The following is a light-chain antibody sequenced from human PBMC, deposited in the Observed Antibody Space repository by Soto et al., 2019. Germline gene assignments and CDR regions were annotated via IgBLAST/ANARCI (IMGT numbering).Light chain of an antibody. CDR1: QSVPDNY. V-gene: IGKV3-20*01. Sequence: EIVWTQSPATLSWSPGERATLSCRASQSVPDNYLAWYQQKPGQAPRLVISGASSRTSGIPDRFSASGSGTDFTLTISRLEPEDFAVYYCQQYSRAPLTFGQGTKVDIK. CDR2: GAS. CDR3: QQYSRAPLT. J-gene: IGKJ1*01.